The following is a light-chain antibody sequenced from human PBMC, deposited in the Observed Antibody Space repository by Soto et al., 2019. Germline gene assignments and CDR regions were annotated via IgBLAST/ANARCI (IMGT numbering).Light chain of an antibody. CDR3: QQYNNWPGT. V-gene: IGKV3-15*01. CDR1: QSVSSN. CDR2: GAS. J-gene: IGKJ1*01. Sequence: EIVMTQSPATLSVSPGERATLSCRASQSVSSNLAWYQQKPGQAPRLLIYGASTRATGIPARFSGSGSGTAFTLTISSLQSEDFAVYYCQQYNNWPGTLGQGTKVEIK.